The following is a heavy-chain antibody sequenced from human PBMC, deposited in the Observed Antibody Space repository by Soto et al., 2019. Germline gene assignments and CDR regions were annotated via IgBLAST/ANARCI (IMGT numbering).Heavy chain of an antibody. Sequence: PGGSVRLSCAASGFTFSTYGMQWVRQAPGKGLEWVAVISYDGYLKYYVDAVKGRFTVARDNSKNTLFLEMNSLRVEDTAVYFCAKDFKVSGSHYGTLNYYYGMDVWGQGTTVTVS. CDR1: GFTFSTYG. D-gene: IGHD3-10*01. J-gene: IGHJ6*02. CDR3: AKDFKVSGSHYGTLNYYYGMDV. CDR2: ISYDGYLK. V-gene: IGHV3-30*18.